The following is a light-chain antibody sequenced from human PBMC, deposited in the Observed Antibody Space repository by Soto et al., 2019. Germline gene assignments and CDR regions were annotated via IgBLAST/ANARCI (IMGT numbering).Light chain of an antibody. V-gene: IGLV2-14*01. CDR2: DVS. J-gene: IGLJ1*01. CDR1: SSDVGGYNY. CDR3: SSYTSSSTSV. Sequence: QSALTQPASVSGSPGQSITISCTGTSSDVGGYNYVSWYQQHPGKAPKLMIYDVSNRPSGVSNRFSGSKSGNTASLTISGPQAEDEADYYCSSYTSSSTSVIGTGTKVTVL.